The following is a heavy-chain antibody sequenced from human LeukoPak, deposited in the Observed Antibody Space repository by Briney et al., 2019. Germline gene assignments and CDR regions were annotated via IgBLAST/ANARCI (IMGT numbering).Heavy chain of an antibody. CDR3: ATTMIVVVTQNYYGMDV. CDR2: FDPEDGET. V-gene: IGHV1-24*01. J-gene: IGHJ6*02. CDR1: GYTLTELS. Sequence: ASVKVSCKVSGYTLTELSMHWVRQAPGKGLEWMGGFDPEDGETIYAQKFQGRVTMTEDTSTDTAYMELSSLRSEDTAVYYCATTMIVVVTQNYYGMDVWGRGTTVTVSS. D-gene: IGHD3-22*01.